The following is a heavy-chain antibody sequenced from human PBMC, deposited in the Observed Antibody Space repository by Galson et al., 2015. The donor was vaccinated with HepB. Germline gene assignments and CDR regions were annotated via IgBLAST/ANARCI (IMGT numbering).Heavy chain of an antibody. J-gene: IGHJ6*03. D-gene: IGHD5-18*01. CDR2: INHSGST. CDR1: GRSFSGYY. V-gene: IGHV4-34*01. CDR3: ARGRYSFSIYYYYMDV. Sequence: SETLSLTCAVYGRSFSGYYWSWIRQPPGKGLEWIGEINHSGSTNYNPSLKSRVTISVDTSKNQFSLKLSSVTAADTAVYYCARGRYSFSIYYYYMDVWGKGTTVTVSS.